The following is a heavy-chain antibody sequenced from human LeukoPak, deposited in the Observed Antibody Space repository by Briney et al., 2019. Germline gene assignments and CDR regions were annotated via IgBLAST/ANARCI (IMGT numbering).Heavy chain of an antibody. CDR2: ISYDGSNK. CDR3: ARDLEYYYDSSGYYY. J-gene: IGHJ4*02. CDR1: GFTFSSYA. Sequence: GGSLRLSCAASGFTFSSYAMHWVRQAPGKGLEWVAVISYDGSNKYYADSVKGRFTISRDNSKSTLYLQMNSLRAEDTAVYYCARDLEYYYDSSGYYYWGQGTLVTVSS. V-gene: IGHV3-30*01. D-gene: IGHD3-22*01.